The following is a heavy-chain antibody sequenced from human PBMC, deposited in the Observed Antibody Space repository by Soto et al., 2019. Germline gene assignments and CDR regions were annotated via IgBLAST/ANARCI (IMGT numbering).Heavy chain of an antibody. CDR2: VIPILGQP. J-gene: IGHJ4*02. CDR1: GGIFSSYA. V-gene: IGHV1-69*13. Sequence: SVKVSCKASGGIFSSYAISWLRPAPGQGLEWMGAVIPILGQPYYAQTLQGRVTITADESARTAYMELSSLRSEDTAVYFCARVGGVGAPPGADYWGQGTLVTVSS. CDR3: ARVGGVGAPPGADY. D-gene: IGHD1-26*01.